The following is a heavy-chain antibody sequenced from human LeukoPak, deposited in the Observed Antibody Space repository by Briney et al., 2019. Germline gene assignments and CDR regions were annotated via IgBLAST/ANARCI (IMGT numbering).Heavy chain of an antibody. Sequence: GGSLRLAGAASGFTFSNYWMQWVRQAPGKGLVWVSRINGDASSISYADSVKGRFTISRDNAKNTLYLQMNSLRVEDTAVYYCARVWDKADYWGQGTLVTVSS. D-gene: IGHD1-26*01. CDR2: INGDASSI. V-gene: IGHV3-74*01. CDR3: ARVWDKADY. CDR1: GFTFSNYW. J-gene: IGHJ4*02.